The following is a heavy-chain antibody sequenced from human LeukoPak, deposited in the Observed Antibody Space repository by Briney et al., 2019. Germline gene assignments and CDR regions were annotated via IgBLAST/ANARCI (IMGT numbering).Heavy chain of an antibody. J-gene: IGHJ6*03. D-gene: IGHD2-2*01. CDR2: IIPIFGTA. CDR1: GYTFTSYG. V-gene: IGHV1-69*05. Sequence: SVKVSCKASGYTFTSYGISWVRQAPGQGLEWMGGIIPIFGTANYAQKFQGRVTITTDESTSTAYMELSSLRSEDTAVYYCARDPIWDCSSTSCSLGGGDYYYYMDVWGKGTTVTVSS. CDR3: ARDPIWDCSSTSCSLGGGDYYYYMDV.